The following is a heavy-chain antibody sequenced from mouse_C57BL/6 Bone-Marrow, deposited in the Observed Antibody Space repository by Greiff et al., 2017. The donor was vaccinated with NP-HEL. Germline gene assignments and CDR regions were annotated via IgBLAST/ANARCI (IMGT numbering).Heavy chain of an antibody. CDR2: IYPRSGNT. J-gene: IGHJ3*01. CDR1: GYTFTSYG. CDR3: ANFYYDYDGPFAY. V-gene: IGHV1-81*01. D-gene: IGHD2-4*01. Sequence: VKLMESGAELARPGASVKLSCKASGYTFTSYGISWVKQRTGQGLEWIGEIYPRSGNTYYNEKFKGKATLTADKSSSTAYMELRSLTSEDSAVYFCANFYYDYDGPFAYWGQGTLVTVSA.